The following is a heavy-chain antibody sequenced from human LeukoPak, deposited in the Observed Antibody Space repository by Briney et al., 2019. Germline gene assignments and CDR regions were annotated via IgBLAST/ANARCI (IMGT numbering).Heavy chain of an antibody. J-gene: IGHJ4*02. CDR1: GYTFTSYG. CDR3: ARTNYNYYDSSGYSLLFDY. Sequence: ASVKVSCKASGYTFTSYGISWVRRAPGQGLEWMGWISAYNGNTNYAQKLQGRVTMTTDTSTSTAYMELRSLRSDDTAVYYCARTNYNYYDSSGYSLLFDYWGQGTLVTVSS. D-gene: IGHD3-22*01. CDR2: ISAYNGNT. V-gene: IGHV1-18*01.